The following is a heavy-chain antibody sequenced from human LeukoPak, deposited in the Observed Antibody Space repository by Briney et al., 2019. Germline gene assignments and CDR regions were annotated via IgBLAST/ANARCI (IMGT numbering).Heavy chain of an antibody. J-gene: IGHJ4*02. CDR1: GGSISSSNW. D-gene: IGHD6-19*01. CDR2: IYHSGST. CDR3: ARGRGRRLYTKYSSGWYVDY. Sequence: SGTLSLTCAVSGGSISSSNWWSWVRQPPGKGLEWIGEIYHSGSTNYNPSLKSRVTISVDKSKNQFSLKLSSVTAADTAVYYCARGRGRRLYTKYSSGWYVDYWGQGTLVTVSS. V-gene: IGHV4-4*02.